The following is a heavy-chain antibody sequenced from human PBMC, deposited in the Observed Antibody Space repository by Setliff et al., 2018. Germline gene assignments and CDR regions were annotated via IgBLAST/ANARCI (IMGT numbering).Heavy chain of an antibody. Sequence: PSETLSLTCNVSGASISSGSHYWSWIRQPAGEKPTWIGHVYSTGSTNYNPSFESRVSISVDKSNNQFSLKMTSVTAADTAMYYCVRDRYGRNSDGSGVYNWFDSWGQGILVTVSS. CDR1: GASISSGSHY. V-gene: IGHV4-61*09. CDR3: VRDRYGRNSDGSGVYNWFDS. J-gene: IGHJ5*01. D-gene: IGHD2-15*01. CDR2: VYSTGST.